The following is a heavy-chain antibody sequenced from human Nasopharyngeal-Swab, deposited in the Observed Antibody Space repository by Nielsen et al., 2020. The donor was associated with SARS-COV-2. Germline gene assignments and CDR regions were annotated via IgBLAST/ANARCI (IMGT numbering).Heavy chain of an antibody. Sequence: ASVKVSCKASGYTFTSYYMHWVRQAPGQGLEWMGIINPSGGSTSYAQKFQGRVTMTRDTSTSTVYMELSGLRSEDTAVYYCARGPPGYCSSTSCSYYYYYMDVWGKGTTVTVSS. CDR1: GYTFTSYY. CDR2: INPSGGST. V-gene: IGHV1-46*01. D-gene: IGHD2-2*03. J-gene: IGHJ6*03. CDR3: ARGPPGYCSSTSCSYYYYYMDV.